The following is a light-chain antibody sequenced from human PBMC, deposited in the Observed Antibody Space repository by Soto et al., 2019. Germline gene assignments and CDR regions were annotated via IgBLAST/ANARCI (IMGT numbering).Light chain of an antibody. V-gene: IGKV1-39*01. CDR3: QQSHSNPIT. Sequence: DIQLTQSPSSLSASIGDRVTIICRASQSISGYLNWYQQRPGKAPKPLIYSTYNLQSGVPSRFSGSESGTDFTLTITSLQPEDFATYYCQQSHSNPITFGQGTRLEIK. J-gene: IGKJ5*01. CDR1: QSISGY. CDR2: STY.